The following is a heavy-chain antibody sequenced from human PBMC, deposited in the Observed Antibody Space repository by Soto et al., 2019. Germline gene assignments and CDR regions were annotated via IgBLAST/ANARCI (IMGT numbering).Heavy chain of an antibody. CDR1: GGSISSYY. J-gene: IGHJ5*02. CDR2: IYYSGST. V-gene: IGHV4-59*08. Sequence: SETLSLTCTVSGGSISSYYWSWIRQPPGKGLEWIGYIYYSGSTNYNPSLKSRVTISVDTSKNQFSLKLSSVTAADTAVYYCARTYSIVVVPAGFDPWGQGTLVTSPQ. CDR3: ARTYSIVVVPAGFDP. D-gene: IGHD2-2*01.